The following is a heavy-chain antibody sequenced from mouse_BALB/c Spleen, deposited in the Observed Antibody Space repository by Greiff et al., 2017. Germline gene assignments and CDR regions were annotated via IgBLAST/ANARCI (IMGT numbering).Heavy chain of an antibody. CDR1: GFTFSSYT. CDR2: ISSGGSYT. D-gene: IGHD2-4*01. Sequence: EVNVVESGGGLVKPGGSLKLSCAASGFTFSSYTMSWVRQTPEKRLEWVATISSGGSYTYYPDSVKGRFTISRDNAKNTLYLQMSSLKSEDTAMYYCTRDQHDYDDAMDYWGQGTSVTVSS. J-gene: IGHJ4*01. V-gene: IGHV5-6-4*01. CDR3: TRDQHDYDDAMDY.